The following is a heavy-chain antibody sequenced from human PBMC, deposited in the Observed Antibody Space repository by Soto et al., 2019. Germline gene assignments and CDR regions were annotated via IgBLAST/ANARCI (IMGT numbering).Heavy chain of an antibody. V-gene: IGHV1-46*01. CDR3: ARRGHVVVVTAALDY. J-gene: IGHJ4*02. CDR1: GDTFTDYY. CDR2: VNPSGGHT. Sequence: QVQLMQSGAEVKKPGASVKVSCKASGDTFTDYYIHWVRQAPGQGLEWMGTVNPSGGHTTYAQHVLGRVTVTRDTSTSTLYMELTSLTSDDTAIYYCARRGHVVVVTAALDYWGQGTLVTVSS. D-gene: IGHD2-21*02.